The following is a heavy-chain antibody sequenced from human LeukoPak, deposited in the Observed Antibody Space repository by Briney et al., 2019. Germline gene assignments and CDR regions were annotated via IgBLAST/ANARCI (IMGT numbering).Heavy chain of an antibody. CDR3: ARPAVAGLRAGGYDY. Sequence: GGSLRLSCAASGFTVSSNYMSWVRQAPGKGLQCVSFINSGGSTYYADSVKGRFTISRDNAKNTLYLQMNSLRVEDTAVYYCARPAVAGLRAGGYDYWGQGTLVTVSS. CDR1: GFTVSSNY. CDR2: INSGGST. J-gene: IGHJ4*02. V-gene: IGHV3-53*01. D-gene: IGHD6-19*01.